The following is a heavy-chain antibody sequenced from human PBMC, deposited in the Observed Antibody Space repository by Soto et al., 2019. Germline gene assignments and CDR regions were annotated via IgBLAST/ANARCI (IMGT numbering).Heavy chain of an antibody. CDR3: ATPKNGYDYGGDYYYYGMDV. D-gene: IGHD5-12*01. CDR1: GGTFSSYA. Sequence: QVQLVQSGAEVKKPGSSVKVSCKASGGTFSSYAISWVRQAPGQGREWMGGIIPIFGTANYAQKFQGRVTITADKSTSTAYMELSSLRSEDTAVYYCATPKNGYDYGGDYYYYGMDVWGQGTTVTVSS. V-gene: IGHV1-69*06. J-gene: IGHJ6*02. CDR2: IIPIFGTA.